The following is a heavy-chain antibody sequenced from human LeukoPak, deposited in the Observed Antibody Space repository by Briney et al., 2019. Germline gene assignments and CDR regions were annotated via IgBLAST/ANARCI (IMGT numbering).Heavy chain of an antibody. CDR1: GGTYSSYA. J-gene: IGHJ4*02. CDR3: ASGYYDSSGYYYPHDY. Sequence: ASVKVSCKASGGTYSSYAISWVRQAPGQGLEWMGGIIPIFGTANYAQKFQGRVTITTDESTSTAYMELSSLRSEDTAVYYCASGYYDSSGYYYPHDYWGQGTLVTVSS. D-gene: IGHD3-22*01. CDR2: IIPIFGTA. V-gene: IGHV1-69*05.